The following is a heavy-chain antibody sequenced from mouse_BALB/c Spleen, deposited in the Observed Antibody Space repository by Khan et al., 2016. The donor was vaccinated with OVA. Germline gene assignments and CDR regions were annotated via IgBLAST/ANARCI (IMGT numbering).Heavy chain of an antibody. V-gene: IGHV3-2*02. CDR2: ISYSGST. Sequence: EVQLQESGPGLVKPSQSLSLTCTVTGYSITSDYAWNWIRQFPGNKLEWMGYISYSGSTSYNPSLKSRISIPRDTSKHPFFLPLNSVTTEDTATYYCARRAYYGNWYFDVWGAGTTGKVSS. CDR1: GYSITSDYA. D-gene: IGHD2-1*01. CDR3: ARRAYYGNWYFDV. J-gene: IGHJ1*01.